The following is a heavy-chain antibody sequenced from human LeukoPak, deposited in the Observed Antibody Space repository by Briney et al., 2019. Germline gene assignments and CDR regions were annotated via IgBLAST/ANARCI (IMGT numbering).Heavy chain of an antibody. CDR1: GGSISNYY. D-gene: IGHD1-1*01. CDR2: IYYTGNT. J-gene: IGHJ5*02. Sequence: SETLSLTCTVSGGSISNYYGDWIRQPPGKGLEWIGYIYYTGNTNYNPSLKSRVTISVDTSKNQFSLKLSSVTAADTAVYYCARDRLQLQSWGQGTLVTVSS. CDR3: ARDRLQLQS. V-gene: IGHV4-59*01.